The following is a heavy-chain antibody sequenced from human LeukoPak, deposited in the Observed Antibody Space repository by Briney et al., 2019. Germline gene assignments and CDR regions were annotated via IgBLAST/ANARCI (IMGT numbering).Heavy chain of an antibody. D-gene: IGHD6-13*01. CDR1: GGTFSSYA. V-gene: IGHV1-69*13. CDR2: IIPIFGTA. CDR3: AVERPPGIAAISSLDY. J-gene: IGHJ4*02. Sequence: SVKVSCKASGGTFSSYAISWVRQAPGQGLEWMGGIIPIFGTANYAQKFQGRVTITADESTSTAYMGLSSLRSEDTAVYHCAVERPPGIAAISSLDYWGQGTLVTVSS.